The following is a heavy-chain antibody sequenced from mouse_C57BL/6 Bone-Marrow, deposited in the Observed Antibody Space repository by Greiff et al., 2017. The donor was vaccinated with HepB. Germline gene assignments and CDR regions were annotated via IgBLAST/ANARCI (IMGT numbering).Heavy chain of an antibody. V-gene: IGHV2-5*01. CDR3: ATPYYYGSSPIVTTVNRDAMDY. J-gene: IGHJ4*01. D-gene: IGHD1-1*01. CDR2: IWRGGST. CDR1: GFSLTSYG. Sequence: QVQLKQSGPGLVQPSQSLSITCTVSGFSLTSYGVHWVRQSPGKGLEWLGVIWRGGSTDYNAAFMSRLSITKDNSKSQVFFKMNSLQADDTAIYYCATPYYYGSSPIVTTVNRDAMDYWGQGTSVTVSS.